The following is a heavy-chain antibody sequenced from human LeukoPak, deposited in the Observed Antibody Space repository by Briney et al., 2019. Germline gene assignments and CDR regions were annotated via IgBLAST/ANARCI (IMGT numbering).Heavy chain of an antibody. CDR1: GGSISSYY. D-gene: IGHD5-18*01. J-gene: IGHJ4*02. V-gene: IGHV4-59*01. CDR3: ARISPYKYSYGVIDY. CDR2: IYYSGST. Sequence: SETLSLTCTVSGGSISSYYWSRIRQPPGKGLEWIGYIYYSGSTNYNPSLKSRVTISVDTSKNQFSLKLSSVTAADTAVYYCARISPYKYSYGVIDYWGQGTLVTVSS.